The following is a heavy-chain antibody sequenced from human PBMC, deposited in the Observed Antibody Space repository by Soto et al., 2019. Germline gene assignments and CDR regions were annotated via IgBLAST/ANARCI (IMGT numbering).Heavy chain of an antibody. CDR3: AKGLISPITMIVVVITDYFDY. J-gene: IGHJ4*02. V-gene: IGHV4-59*12. CDR2: IYYSGST. CDR1: GGSISSYY. Sequence: SETLSLTCTVSGGSISSYYWSWIRQPPGKGLEWIGYIYYSGSTNYNPSLKSRVTISRDNSKNTLYLQMNSLRAEDTAVYYCAKGLISPITMIVVVITDYFDYWGQGTLVTVSS. D-gene: IGHD3-22*01.